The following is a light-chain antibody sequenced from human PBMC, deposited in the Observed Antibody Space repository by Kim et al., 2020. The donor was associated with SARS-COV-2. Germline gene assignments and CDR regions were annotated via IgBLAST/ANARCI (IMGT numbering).Light chain of an antibody. J-gene: IGLJ3*02. CDR1: VLAKKY. CDR3: YSAADSNRV. Sequence: SYELTQPSSVSVSPGQTARITCSGDVLAKKYARWFQQKPGQAPVLVIYKDSERPSGIPERFSGSSSGTTVTLTISGAQVEDEADYYCYSAADSNRVFGGGTQLTVL. CDR2: KDS. V-gene: IGLV3-27*01.